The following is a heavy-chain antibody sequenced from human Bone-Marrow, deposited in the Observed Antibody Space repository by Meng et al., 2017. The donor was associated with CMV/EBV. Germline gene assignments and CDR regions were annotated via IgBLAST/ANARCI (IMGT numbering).Heavy chain of an antibody. Sequence: VERVESGGGLVQPGGSLRLSCAASGFTVSSNYMSWVRQAPGKGLEWVSVIYSGGSTYYADSVKGRFTISRDNSKNTLYLQMNSLRAEDTAVYYCAREGIAAAGFDWGQGTLVTVSS. CDR2: IYSGGST. CDR1: GFTVSSNY. D-gene: IGHD6-13*01. CDR3: AREGIAAAGFD. J-gene: IGHJ4*02. V-gene: IGHV3-66*01.